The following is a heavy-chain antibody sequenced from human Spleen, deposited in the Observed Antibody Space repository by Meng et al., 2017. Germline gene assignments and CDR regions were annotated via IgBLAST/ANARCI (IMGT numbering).Heavy chain of an antibody. CDR3: ATLGTTIDS. Sequence: QVQQHQVCEGRLKPSGTLSPSFPVSGWSVGDYYWSWVRQPPGKVLEWIGEVNLSGAANHSPSLKSRVTIAADTSKNHISLNLTAVTAADTAVYYCATLGTTIDSWGQGTLVTVSS. J-gene: IGHJ4*02. D-gene: IGHD1-14*01. V-gene: IGHV4-34*01. CDR2: VNLSGAA. CDR1: GWSVGDYY.